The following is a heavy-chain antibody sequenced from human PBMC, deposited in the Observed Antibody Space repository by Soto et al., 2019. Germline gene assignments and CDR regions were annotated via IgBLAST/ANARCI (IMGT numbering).Heavy chain of an antibody. J-gene: IGHJ4*02. CDR1: GFIFTNYW. Sequence: EVQLVESGGGLVQPGGSLRLSCTASGFIFTNYWMSWVRQAPGKGLDWVANVKSDGTERHYVDSVKGRFTISRDNAQNSLHLQMNSLSAEDTAVYYCARGWGAPDYWGQGTLVTVSS. V-gene: IGHV3-7*01. D-gene: IGHD1-26*01. CDR2: VKSDGTER. CDR3: ARGWGAPDY.